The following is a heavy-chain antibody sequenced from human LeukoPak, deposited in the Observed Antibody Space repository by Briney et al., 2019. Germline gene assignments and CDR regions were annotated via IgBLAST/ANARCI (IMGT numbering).Heavy chain of an antibody. V-gene: IGHV3-48*02. Sequence: GGALRLSCAAPGFTFQTYGMNRVRQAPGKGLEWVSYISGSSSIKYCADSVKGRFTISRDNAQNSLYLQMSSLRDEDTAVYYCARDRWFDSWGQGTLVTVSS. J-gene: IGHJ5*01. CDR3: ARDRWFDS. CDR1: GFTFQTYG. CDR2: ISGSSSIK.